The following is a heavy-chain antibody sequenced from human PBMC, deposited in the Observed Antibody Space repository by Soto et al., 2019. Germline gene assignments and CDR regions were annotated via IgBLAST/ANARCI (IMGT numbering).Heavy chain of an antibody. CDR2: IGGSGTGFNT. D-gene: IGHD2-2*01. CDR3: ARVAPYCSTTTCYIDS. CDR1: GFTFSSYP. V-gene: IGHV3-23*01. Sequence: EVQLLESGGGLVRPGGSLRLSCAASGFTFSSYPMKLVRQGPGKGLELVSTIGGSGTGFNTDYADSVKGRFVISRDNSKNKVYLQMNSLRAEDTALYYCARVAPYCSTTTCYIDSWGQGTLVTVSS. J-gene: IGHJ4*02.